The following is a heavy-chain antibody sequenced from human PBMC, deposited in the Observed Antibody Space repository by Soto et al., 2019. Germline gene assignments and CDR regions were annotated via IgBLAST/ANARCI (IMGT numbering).Heavy chain of an antibody. D-gene: IGHD5-12*01. CDR2: IYYTGNT. Sequence: QVQLQESGPGVVKPSDTLSVTCTVSGGSVSSRSHFWSWIRQPPGGGLQGIGYIYYTGNTNYSPSLKSRATLSVDTSRNQFSLWLTSVTAADTAIYYCARYDAESGSNKLDPWGQGTLVTVSS. V-gene: IGHV4-61*01. CDR1: GGSVSSRSHF. J-gene: IGHJ5*02. CDR3: ARYDAESGSNKLDP.